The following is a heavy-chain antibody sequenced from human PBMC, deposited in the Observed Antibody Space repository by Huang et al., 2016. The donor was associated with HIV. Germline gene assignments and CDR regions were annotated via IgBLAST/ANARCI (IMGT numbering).Heavy chain of an antibody. Sequence: QLQLQESGPGLVKPSETLSLTCTVSGVSISNSRYYWGWIRQPPGKGLAYIGSIYYSWSTYYNPALKGRITMSIDSSKNQFSLKLNSVTAADTAVYYCSRQDEKGYCAGDCSNHYYFGLDVWGHGTTVTVS. V-gene: IGHV4-39*01. CDR2: IYYSWST. D-gene: IGHD2-21*02. CDR1: GVSISNSRYY. CDR3: SRQDEKGYCAGDCSNHYYFGLDV. J-gene: IGHJ6*02.